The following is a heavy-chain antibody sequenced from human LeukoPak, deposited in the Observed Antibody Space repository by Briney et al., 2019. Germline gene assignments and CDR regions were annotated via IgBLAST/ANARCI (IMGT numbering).Heavy chain of an antibody. J-gene: IGHJ5*02. CDR3: AKETPNTGWFDP. CDR2: INPSGDGT. CDR1: GHTFTTYY. D-gene: IGHD1-14*01. V-gene: IGHV1-46*01. Sequence: ASVNVSCKASGHTFTTYYVHLVRQAPGQGLEWMGVINPSGDGTNYPQRFQGRVTLTRDTSTSTVYMELSSLRSEDTAIYYCAKETPNTGWFDPWGQGTLVTVSS.